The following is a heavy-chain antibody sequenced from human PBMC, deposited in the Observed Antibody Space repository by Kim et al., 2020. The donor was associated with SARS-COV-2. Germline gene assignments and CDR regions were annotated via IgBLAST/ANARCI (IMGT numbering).Heavy chain of an antibody. J-gene: IGHJ6*02. CDR3: ARDPDSSTGVWYYYYGMDV. CDR1: GFTFSSYG. Sequence: GGSLRLSCAASGFTFSSYGMHWVRQAPGKGLERVAVIWYDGSNKYYAHPAKGRFTISRDNSKNTLYLHMNSLRAEDTAVYCCARDPDSSTGVWYYYYGMDVWGQGTTVTVSS. V-gene: IGHV3-33*01. CDR2: IWYDGSNK. D-gene: IGHD3-22*01.